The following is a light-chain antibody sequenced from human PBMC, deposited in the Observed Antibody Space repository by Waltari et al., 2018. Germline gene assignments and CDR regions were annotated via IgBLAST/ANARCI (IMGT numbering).Light chain of an antibody. Sequence: EIVMSQSPATLSVSPGERATLSCRASQSISSNLAWYQRKPGQAPRLLIYGASTRATGIPASVSGSGSGTEFTLTISSLQSEDFAVYYCQQYNNWPPYTFGQGTKLEIK. V-gene: IGKV3-15*01. CDR2: GAS. J-gene: IGKJ2*01. CDR3: QQYNNWPPYT. CDR1: QSISSN.